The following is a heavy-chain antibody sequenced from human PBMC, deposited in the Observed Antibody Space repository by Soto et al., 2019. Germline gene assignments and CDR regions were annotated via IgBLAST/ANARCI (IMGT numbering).Heavy chain of an antibody. D-gene: IGHD6-13*01. CDR3: SRPEPFTAAGPY. V-gene: IGHV4-4*02. CDR2: IYHSGVT. J-gene: IGHJ4*02. Sequence: PSEPLSLTCSFSGDSITSSYWSWLRQPPGKGLEWIADIYHSGVTNYNPSLRSRVIISLDRSRNQFSLQLNSLSAADTAVCYCSRPEPFTAAGPYWGQGTLVTVS. CDR1: GDSITSSYW.